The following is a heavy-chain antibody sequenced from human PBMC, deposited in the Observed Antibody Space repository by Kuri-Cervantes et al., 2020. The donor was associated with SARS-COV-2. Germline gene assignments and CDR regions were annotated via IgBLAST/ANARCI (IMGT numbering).Heavy chain of an antibody. J-gene: IGHJ4*02. Sequence: GESLKISCAASGSTFSSYSMLWVRQAPGKGLEWVSSINTDGSHKNYADSVKGRFTISRDSAKSSLYLQMNSLRAEDTAVYYCASPAPEYGGNSGGWVFWGQGTLVTVSS. V-gene: IGHV3-21*01. CDR1: GSTFSSYS. CDR3: ASPAPEYGGNSGGWVF. CDR2: INTDGSHK. D-gene: IGHD4-23*01.